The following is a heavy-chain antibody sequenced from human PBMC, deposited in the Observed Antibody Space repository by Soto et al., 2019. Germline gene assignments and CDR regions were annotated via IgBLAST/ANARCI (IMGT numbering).Heavy chain of an antibody. D-gene: IGHD5-18*01. CDR2: INPGNGNT. V-gene: IGHV1-3*01. CDR3: ARSEGGGRMVTSFDY. J-gene: IGHJ4*02. CDR1: GYTFTNYA. Sequence: ASVKVSCKASGYTFTNYAMHWVRQAPGQRLEWMGWINPGNGNTKYSQKLQGRVTITRDTSASTAYMELSSLRSEDTAVYHCARSEGGGRMVTSFDYSGQGTLVTVHS.